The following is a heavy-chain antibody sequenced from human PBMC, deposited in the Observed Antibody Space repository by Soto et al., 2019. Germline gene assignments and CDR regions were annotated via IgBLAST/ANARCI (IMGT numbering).Heavy chain of an antibody. J-gene: IGHJ4*02. CDR1: GGYISSGDYY. V-gene: IGHV4-30-4*01. D-gene: IGHD4-17*01. CDR2: IYYSGST. CDR3: AIYGGNSVYFDH. Sequence: QVQLQESRRGLVKPSQTLSLTCTVSGGYISSGDYYWSWIRQPPGKGLEWIGYIYYSGSTSYNPSLKRRVTISGDTSNNQLSPKLSSVTAADTAGYYWAIYGGNSVYFDHWGQVTLVTVAS.